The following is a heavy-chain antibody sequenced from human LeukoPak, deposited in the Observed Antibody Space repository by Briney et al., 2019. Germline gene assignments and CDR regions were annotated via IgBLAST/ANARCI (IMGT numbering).Heavy chain of an antibody. D-gene: IGHD3-22*01. Sequence: GPVKVSCKASGYTFTSYYMHWVRQAPGQGLEWMGIINPSGGSTSYAQKFQGRVTMTRDMSTSTVYMELSSLRSEDTAVYYCAREYMYYDSSGKPDAFDIWGQGTMVTVSS. J-gene: IGHJ3*02. CDR1: GYTFTSYY. V-gene: IGHV1-46*01. CDR2: INPSGGST. CDR3: AREYMYYDSSGKPDAFDI.